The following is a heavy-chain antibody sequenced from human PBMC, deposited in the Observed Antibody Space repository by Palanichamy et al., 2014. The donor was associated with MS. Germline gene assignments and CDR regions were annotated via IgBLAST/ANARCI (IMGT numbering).Heavy chain of an antibody. CDR3: ARDGLSGSFQPPFDY. Sequence: QIQLVQSGAELKKPGSSVRVSCKSSGGTFTNYALNWVRQAPGQGLEWMGNFVPFLETTTFAQKFQGRLTIAAGEVTGTVYMELRNLTPEDTAIYYCARDGLSGSFQPPFDYWGPGTLVSVSS. V-gene: IGHV1-69*11. D-gene: IGHD1-26*01. J-gene: IGHJ4*02. CDR1: GGTFTNYA. CDR2: FVPFLETT.